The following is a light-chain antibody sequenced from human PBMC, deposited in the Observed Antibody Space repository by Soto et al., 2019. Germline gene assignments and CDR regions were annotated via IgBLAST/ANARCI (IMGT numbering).Light chain of an antibody. CDR1: SGHSSYA. J-gene: IGLJ2*01. Sequence: QSVLTQSPSASASRGASVKLTCTLSSGHSSYAIAWHQQQPEKGPRYLMKLNSDGSHSKGDGIPDRFSGSSSGAERYLTISSLQSEDEADYYCQTWGTGVVFGGGTKLTVL. CDR2: LNSDGSH. CDR3: QTWGTGVV. V-gene: IGLV4-69*02.